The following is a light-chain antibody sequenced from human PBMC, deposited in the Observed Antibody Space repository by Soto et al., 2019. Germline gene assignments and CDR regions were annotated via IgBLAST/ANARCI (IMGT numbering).Light chain of an antibody. CDR3: SSSAGIYHYLV. CDR2: EVN. J-gene: IGLJ3*02. CDR1: SSDIGGYNS. V-gene: IGLV2-8*01. Sequence: QSALTQPPSASGSPGQSVTISCNGTSSDIGGYNSVSWYQQHPGKAPRLMIYEVNKRPSGVPDRFSGSKSGYTASLTVSGLQTEDEAFYYCSSSAGIYHYLVFGGGTKLTVL.